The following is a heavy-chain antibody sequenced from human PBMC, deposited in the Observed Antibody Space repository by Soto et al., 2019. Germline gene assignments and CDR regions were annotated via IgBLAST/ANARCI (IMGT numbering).Heavy chain of an antibody. CDR1: GFTFSSYW. V-gene: IGHV3-7*01. D-gene: IGHD2-15*01. Sequence: GGSLRLSCAASGFTFSSYWMSWVRQAPGKGLEWVANIKQDGSEKYYVDSVKGRFTISRDNAKNSLYLQMNSLRAEDTAVYYCARDLGYCSGGSCYSDFDYWGQGALVTVSS. CDR2: IKQDGSEK. CDR3: ARDLGYCSGGSCYSDFDY. J-gene: IGHJ4*02.